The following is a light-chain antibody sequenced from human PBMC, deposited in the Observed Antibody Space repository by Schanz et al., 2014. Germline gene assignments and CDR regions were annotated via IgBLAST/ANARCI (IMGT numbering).Light chain of an antibody. V-gene: IGLV1-47*01. Sequence: QSVLTQPPSASGTPGQRVTISCSGSSSNMEFNYVYWYQQVPGAAPKVLIYRTNQRPAGVPDRFSASKSGTSASLAISGLRSEDEGDYYCALWDDNLSGVVFGGGTKLTVL. CDR3: ALWDDNLSGVV. CDR2: RTN. J-gene: IGLJ2*01. CDR1: SSNMEFNY.